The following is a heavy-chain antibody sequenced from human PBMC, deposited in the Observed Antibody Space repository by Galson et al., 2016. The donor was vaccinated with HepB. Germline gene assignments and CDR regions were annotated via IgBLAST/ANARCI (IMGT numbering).Heavy chain of an antibody. Sequence: SLRLSCAASGFTFSSYAMHWVRQAPGKGLEWVAVISYDGSNKYYADSVKGRFTISRDNPKNTMYLQMDSLRAEDTAVYYCARANYYAMDVWGQGTTVTVSS. CDR2: ISYDGSNK. CDR3: ARANYYAMDV. J-gene: IGHJ6*02. V-gene: IGHV3-30*04. CDR1: GFTFSSYA.